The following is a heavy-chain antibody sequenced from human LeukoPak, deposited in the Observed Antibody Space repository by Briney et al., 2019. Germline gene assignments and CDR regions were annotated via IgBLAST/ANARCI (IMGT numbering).Heavy chain of an antibody. D-gene: IGHD3-16*01. CDR1: GFTFSSYV. CDR2: TSDDGRNK. V-gene: IGHV3-30*04. CDR3: ARTALFGGRLTTPGLDY. J-gene: IGHJ4*02. Sequence: GGSLRLSCAASGFTFSSYVMHWVRQAPGKGLEWVAVTSDDGRNKYYADSVKGRFTISRDNSKNTLYLQMNSLRTEDTAVYYCARTALFGGRLTTPGLDYWGQGTLVTVSS.